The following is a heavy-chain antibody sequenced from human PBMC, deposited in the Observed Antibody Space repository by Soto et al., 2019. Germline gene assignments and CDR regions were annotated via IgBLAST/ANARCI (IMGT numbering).Heavy chain of an antibody. Sequence: VQLLQSGGEVRKPGASVKVSCKTSGYTFTNYAINWVRQAPGQGLQWMGWISAYSGDTKYAQRFQDRLTVTTDPSTTTAYMELRSLRSDDTAVYYFARDGPAFSIFGDTMDVWAQGTTVTVSS. J-gene: IGHJ6*02. CDR2: ISAYSGDT. V-gene: IGHV1-18*01. CDR1: GYTFTNYA. CDR3: ARDGPAFSIFGDTMDV. D-gene: IGHD3-3*01.